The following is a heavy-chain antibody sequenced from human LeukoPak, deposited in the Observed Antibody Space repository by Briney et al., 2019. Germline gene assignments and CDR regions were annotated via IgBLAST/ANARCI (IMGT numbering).Heavy chain of an antibody. Sequence: TGGSLRLSCAASGFTFSDYGMHCVRQAPGKGLEWVAVISYDGSNNYYADSVKGRFTISRDNSRNTLYLQMNCLRAEDTAVYYCARESYYYDSSGYQRSLPGDYWGQGTLVTVSS. CDR3: ARESYYYDSSGYQRSLPGDY. CDR2: ISYDGSNN. D-gene: IGHD3-22*01. CDR1: GFTFSDYG. V-gene: IGHV3-30*03. J-gene: IGHJ4*02.